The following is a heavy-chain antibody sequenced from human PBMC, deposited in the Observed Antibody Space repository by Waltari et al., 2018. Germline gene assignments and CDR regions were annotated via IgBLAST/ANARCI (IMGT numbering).Heavy chain of an antibody. Sequence: EVQLVESGGGLVKPGGSLRLSCAASGFIFNTFAMNWVRQAPGKGRGGVASISRRSTYIYYADSGKGRFTISRDNARSSLFLQMNSLRADDTAVYYCARDEGGQYQGDFDYWGQGTLVSVSS. J-gene: IGHJ4*02. CDR1: GFIFNTFA. CDR2: ISRRSTYI. V-gene: IGHV3-21*01. CDR3: ARDEGGQYQGDFDY. D-gene: IGHD3-16*01.